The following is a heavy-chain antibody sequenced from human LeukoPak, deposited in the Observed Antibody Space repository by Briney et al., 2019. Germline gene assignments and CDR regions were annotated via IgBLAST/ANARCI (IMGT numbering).Heavy chain of an antibody. Sequence: VKVSCKASGGTFSSYAISWVRQAPGQGLEWMGRIIPILGIANYAQKFQGRVTITADKSTSTAYMELSSLRSEDTAVYYCARARTAMLKGAYGMDGCGKGSTVTVSS. J-gene: IGHJ6*04. D-gene: IGHD5-18*01. CDR2: IIPILGIA. CDR3: ARARTAMLKGAYGMDG. CDR1: GGTFSSYA. V-gene: IGHV1-69*04.